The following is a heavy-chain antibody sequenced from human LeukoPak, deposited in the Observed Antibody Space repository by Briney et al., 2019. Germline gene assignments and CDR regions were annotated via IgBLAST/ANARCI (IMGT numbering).Heavy chain of an antibody. J-gene: IGHJ4*02. D-gene: IGHD2-15*01. CDR2: ISAYKGDT. CDR1: GYTFTSYG. V-gene: IGHV1-18*01. Sequence: VSVKVSCKASGYTFTSYGISWVRQAPGQGLEWMGWISAYKGDTNYAQKFQGRVIMTTDTPTSTAYMEVRTLRFDDTAVYYCVRXHKEVXGPFDFWGQGXXXXXSS. CDR3: VRXHKEVXGPFDF.